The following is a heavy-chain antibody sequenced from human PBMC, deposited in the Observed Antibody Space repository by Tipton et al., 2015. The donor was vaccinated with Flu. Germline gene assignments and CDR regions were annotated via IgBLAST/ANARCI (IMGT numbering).Heavy chain of an antibody. D-gene: IGHD6-19*01. Sequence: TLSLTCTVSGYSISSSYYWGWIRQPPGKGLEWIGSIYHSGSTYYNPSLKSRVTISVDTSKNQFSLKLSSVTAADTAVYYCARGPEQWLVNPHYFDYWGQGTLVTVSS. CDR1: GYSISSSYY. V-gene: IGHV4-38-2*02. CDR2: IYHSGST. CDR3: ARGPEQWLVNPHYFDY. J-gene: IGHJ4*02.